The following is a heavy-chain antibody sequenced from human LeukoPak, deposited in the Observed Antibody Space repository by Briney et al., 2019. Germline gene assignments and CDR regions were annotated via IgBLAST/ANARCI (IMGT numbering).Heavy chain of an antibody. CDR1: GFTFDDYG. V-gene: IGHV3-9*01. D-gene: IGHD3-10*02. CDR2: ISWNSDSV. CDR3: AKEMLFGNLLYYFGQ. J-gene: IGHJ4*02. Sequence: PGGSLRLACAASGFTFDDYGLHWVRQAPGKGLEWVAAISWNSDSVHYAESVKGRFTISRDNANNALYLQMDSLSREDAAIYYCAKEMLFGNLLYYFGQWGQGTRVTVSS.